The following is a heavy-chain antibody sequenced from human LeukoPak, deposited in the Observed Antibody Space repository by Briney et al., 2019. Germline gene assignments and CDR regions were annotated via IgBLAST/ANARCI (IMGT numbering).Heavy chain of an antibody. CDR1: GFTFDDYA. Sequence: GGSLRLSCAASGFTFDDYAMHWVRQAPGKGLEWVSGISWNSGSIGYADSVKGRFTISRDNAKNSLYLQMNSLRAEDMALYYCAKAEGGYSYGRAFDIWGQGTMVTVSS. V-gene: IGHV3-9*03. D-gene: IGHD5-18*01. CDR2: ISWNSGSI. CDR3: AKAEGGYSYGRAFDI. J-gene: IGHJ3*02.